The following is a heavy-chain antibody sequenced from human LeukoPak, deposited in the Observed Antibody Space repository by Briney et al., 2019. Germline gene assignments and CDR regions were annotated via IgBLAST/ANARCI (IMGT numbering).Heavy chain of an antibody. J-gene: IGHJ1*01. Sequence: PSETLSLTCAVYGGSFSGYYWSWIRQPPGKGLEWIGYIYYSGSTNYNPSLKSRVTISVDTSKNQFSLKLSSVTAADTAVYYCATSTVQSGYFQHWGQGTLVTVSS. CDR3: ATSTVQSGYFQH. V-gene: IGHV4-59*01. D-gene: IGHD1-1*01. CDR1: GGSFSGYY. CDR2: IYYSGST.